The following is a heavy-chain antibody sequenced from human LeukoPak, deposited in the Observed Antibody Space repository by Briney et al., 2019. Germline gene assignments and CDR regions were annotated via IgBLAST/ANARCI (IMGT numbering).Heavy chain of an antibody. CDR1: GFTFRTSG. D-gene: IGHD5-18*01. CDR3: ARTIRGYSYGYYYYYGMDV. V-gene: IGHV3-30*02. J-gene: IGHJ6*02. CDR2: IRNDGTIK. Sequence: GGSLRLSCAASGFTFRTSGMHWVRQAPGKGLEWVAFIRNDGTIKYYADSVKGRFTISRDNSKNTLYLQMNSLRAEDTAVYYCARTIRGYSYGYYYYYGMDVWGQGTTVTVSS.